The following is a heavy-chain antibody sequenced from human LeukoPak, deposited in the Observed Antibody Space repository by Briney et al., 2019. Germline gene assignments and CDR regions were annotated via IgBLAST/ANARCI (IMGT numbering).Heavy chain of an antibody. CDR1: GGSVSSGSYY. CDR3: ARAGGYCGGGSCYHFDY. V-gene: IGHV4-61*01. Sequence: PSETLSLTCIVSGGSVSSGSYYWSWIRQPPGKGLEWIGYIYYSGSTNYNPSLKSRVTISVDTSNNQFSLKLSSVTAADTAVYSCARAGGYCGGGSCYHFDYWGQGTLVTVSS. D-gene: IGHD2-15*01. J-gene: IGHJ4*02. CDR2: IYYSGST.